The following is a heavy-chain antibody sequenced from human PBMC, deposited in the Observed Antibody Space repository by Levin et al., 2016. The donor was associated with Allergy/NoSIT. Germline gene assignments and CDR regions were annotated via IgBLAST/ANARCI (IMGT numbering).Heavy chain of an antibody. CDR3: ARSFWSGSKYYFDY. Sequence: ETLSLTCAASKFTFSNYPMNWVRQAPGKGLEWVSTISYSGDSTYYADSVKGRFTVSRDNSNNTLYLQMNRLRAEDTAIYYCARSFWSGSKYYFDYWGQGTLVTVSS. J-gene: IGHJ4*02. CDR1: KFTFSNYP. V-gene: IGHV3-23*01. D-gene: IGHD3-3*01. CDR2: ISYSGDST.